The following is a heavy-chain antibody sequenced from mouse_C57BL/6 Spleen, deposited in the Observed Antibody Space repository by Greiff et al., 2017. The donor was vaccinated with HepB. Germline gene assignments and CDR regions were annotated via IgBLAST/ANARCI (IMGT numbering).Heavy chain of an antibody. CDR1: GYTFTSYW. CDR3: ARTGIYYSNYPYYFDY. CDR2: IDPSDSET. V-gene: IGHV1-52*01. J-gene: IGHJ2*01. D-gene: IGHD2-5*01. Sequence: VQLQQSGAELVRPGSSVKLSCKASGYTFTSYWMHWVKQRPIQGLEWIGNIDPSDSETHYNQKFKDKATLTVDKSPSTAYMQLSSLTSEDSAVYYCARTGIYYSNYPYYFDYWGQGTTLTVSS.